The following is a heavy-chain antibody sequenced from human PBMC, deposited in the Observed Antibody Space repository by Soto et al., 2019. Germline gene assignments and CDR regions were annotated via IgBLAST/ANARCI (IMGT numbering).Heavy chain of an antibody. D-gene: IGHD3-22*01. Sequence: GGSLRLSCAASGFTFSSYWMSWVRQAPGKGLEWVANIKEDGSQKWYVDSVKGRFTISRDNVKNSLYLQMNSLRVEDTAVYYCARGDYYDVSGPFSDAFDIWGQGTMVTVS. J-gene: IGHJ3*02. V-gene: IGHV3-7*04. CDR3: ARGDYYDVSGPFSDAFDI. CDR2: IKEDGSQK. CDR1: GFTFSSYW.